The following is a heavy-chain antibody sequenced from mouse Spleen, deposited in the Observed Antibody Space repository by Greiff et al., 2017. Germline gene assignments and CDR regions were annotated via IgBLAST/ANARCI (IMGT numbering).Heavy chain of an antibody. D-gene: IGHD1-1*01. V-gene: IGHV1-15*01. J-gene: IGHJ2*01. CDR2: IDPETGGT. CDR3: TKGYYYDGSYSSYYFDY. Sequence: VQLQQSGAELVRPGASVTLSCKASGYTFTDYEMHWVKQTPVHGLEWIGAIDPETGGTAYNQKFKGKAILTADKSSSTAYMELRSLTSEDSAVYYCTKGYYYDGSYSSYYFDYWGQGTTLTVSS. CDR1: GYTFTDYE.